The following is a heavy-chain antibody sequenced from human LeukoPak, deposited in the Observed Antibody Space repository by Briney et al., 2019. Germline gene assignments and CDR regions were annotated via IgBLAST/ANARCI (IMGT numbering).Heavy chain of an antibody. CDR3: AKDYRGSYDSSAWDY. V-gene: IGHV3-33*06. CDR2: IWYDGSNK. Sequence: PGRSLRLSCAASGFTFSSYAMHWVRQAPGKGLEWVAFIWYDGSNKDYTDSVKGRFTISRDNAKNRLHLQMNSLRAEDTAVYYCAKDYRGSYDSSAWDYWGQGTLVTVSS. J-gene: IGHJ4*02. CDR1: GFTFSSYA. D-gene: IGHD3-22*01.